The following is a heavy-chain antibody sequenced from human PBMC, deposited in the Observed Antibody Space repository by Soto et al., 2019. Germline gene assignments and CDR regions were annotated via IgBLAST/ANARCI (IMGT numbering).Heavy chain of an antibody. V-gene: IGHV3-48*02. Sequence: PGGSLRLSCAASGFSFSTYSMNWVRQAPGKGLEWVSYISNSSSAIYYADSVKGRFTISRDNGKSSLLLQMNSLRDEDSAVYYCARGHQTGNTFYYYFAMDVWGQGTTVTVSS. CDR1: GFSFSTYS. J-gene: IGHJ6*02. D-gene: IGHD1-7*01. CDR3: ARGHQTGNTFYYYFAMDV. CDR2: ISNSSSAI.